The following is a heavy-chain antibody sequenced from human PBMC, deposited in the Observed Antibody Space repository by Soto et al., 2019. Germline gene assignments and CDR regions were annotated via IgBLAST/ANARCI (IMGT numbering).Heavy chain of an antibody. D-gene: IGHD5-12*01. J-gene: IGHJ3*02. Sequence: QVQLQESGPGLVKPSQTLSLTCTVSGGSISSGGYSWTWIRQHPGKGLEWIGYIYYSGSTYYKPSLKSRVTISGDTSKNQLSLKLSSVTAADTAVYYCARASTWHQGAFDIWGQGTTVTVSS. V-gene: IGHV4-31*03. CDR1: GGSISSGGYS. CDR2: IYYSGST. CDR3: ARASTWHQGAFDI.